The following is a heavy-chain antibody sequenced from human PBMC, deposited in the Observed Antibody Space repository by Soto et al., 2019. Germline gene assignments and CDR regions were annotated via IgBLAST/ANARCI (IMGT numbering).Heavy chain of an antibody. Sequence: QITLKESGPTLVKPTQTLTLTCTFSGFSLSTSGVGVGWIRQPPGKALEWLALIYWDDDKRYSPSLKSRLTITNDTSKNQVVLTMTNMDPVATATYYSARTYSSGWYPLLDYWGQETLVTVSS. J-gene: IGHJ4*02. D-gene: IGHD6-19*01. CDR2: IYWDDDK. CDR3: ARTYSSGWYPLLDY. CDR1: GFSLSTSGVG. V-gene: IGHV2-5*02.